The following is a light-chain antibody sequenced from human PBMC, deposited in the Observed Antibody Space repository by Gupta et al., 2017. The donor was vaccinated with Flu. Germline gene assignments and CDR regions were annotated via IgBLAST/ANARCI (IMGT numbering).Light chain of an antibody. Sequence: SNSNIGSYYVYWYHQFPGAAPKLLIERYNQRPAGVPLRFSGSKSGTSASRALSDLRPEDEGDYYCAVWDASLNGPMFGGGTKVTVL. CDR3: AVWDASLNGPM. CDR2: RYN. V-gene: IGLV1-47*01. CDR1: NSNIGSYY. J-gene: IGLJ3*02.